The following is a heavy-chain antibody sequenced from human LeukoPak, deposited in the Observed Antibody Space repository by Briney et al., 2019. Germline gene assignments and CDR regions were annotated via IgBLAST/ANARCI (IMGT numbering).Heavy chain of an antibody. V-gene: IGHV4-39*07. CDR3: GRIHRDSGSPTWFY. CDR2: IYYSGST. CDR1: GGSISGSSYY. J-gene: IGHJ4*02. D-gene: IGHD3-10*01. Sequence: SETLSLTCTVSGGSISGSSYYWGWIRQPPGKGLEWIGSIYYSGSTYYNPSLKSRVTISVDTSKNQFSLKLSSVTAADTAVYYCGRIHRDSGSPTWFYWGQGTLVTVSS.